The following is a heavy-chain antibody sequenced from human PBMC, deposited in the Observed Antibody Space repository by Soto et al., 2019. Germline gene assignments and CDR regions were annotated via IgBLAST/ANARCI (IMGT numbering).Heavy chain of an antibody. D-gene: IGHD6-6*01. CDR3: AKPSNTTSSALFDS. J-gene: IGHJ4*02. CDR2: ITWDGGST. V-gene: IGHV3-43*01. Sequence: EVQLVESRGVVVQPGGALRLSCAASGFTFDESTMHWVRQAPGRGLEWVSLITWDGGSTHYADSVKGRFTVSRDNSKNSLYLQMNSLRSEDTALYYCAKPSNTTSSALFDSWGQGTLVTVSS. CDR1: GFTFDEST.